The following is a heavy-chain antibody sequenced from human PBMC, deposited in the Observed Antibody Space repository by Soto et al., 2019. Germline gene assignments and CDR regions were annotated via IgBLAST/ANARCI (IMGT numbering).Heavy chain of an antibody. J-gene: IGHJ3*02. CDR1: GGSINSYY. CDR2: IYYSGST. Sequence: SETLSLTCTVSGGSINSYYWSWIRQPPGKGLECIGYIYYSGSTNYNPSLKSRVTISVDTSKNQFSLKLSSVTAADTAVYYCARLSVRYYGSGSYAFDIWGQGTMVTVSS. CDR3: ARLSVRYYGSGSYAFDI. V-gene: IGHV4-59*08. D-gene: IGHD3-10*01.